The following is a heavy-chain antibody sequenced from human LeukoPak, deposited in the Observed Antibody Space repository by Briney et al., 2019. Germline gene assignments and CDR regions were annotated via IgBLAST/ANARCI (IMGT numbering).Heavy chain of an antibody. CDR2: IDPKSGGT. CDR3: ARGWDNWDY. D-gene: IGHD1-1*01. CDR1: GYTFTGYY. J-gene: IGHJ4*02. V-gene: IGHV1-2*02. Sequence: GASVKVSCKASGYTFTGYYMHWVRQAPGQGLGWMGWIDPKSGGTNYVEKFLGRVTMTRDTSMSTAYMELSRLRSDDTAVYYCARGWDNWDYWGQGTLVTVSS.